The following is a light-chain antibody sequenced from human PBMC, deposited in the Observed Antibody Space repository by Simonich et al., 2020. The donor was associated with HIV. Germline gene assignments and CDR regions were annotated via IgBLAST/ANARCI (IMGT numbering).Light chain of an antibody. J-gene: IGKJ4*01. CDR2: AAT. Sequence: IRMTQSPSSLSAYIGDRVTITCRASQGIRSYLAWYQKEAGKAPKLLIYAATNLETGVPSRFSGSGSGTDFTFTISSLQPEDIATYYCQQANSFPPTFGGGTKVEIK. CDR1: QGIRSY. V-gene: IGKV1-12*01. CDR3: QQANSFPPT.